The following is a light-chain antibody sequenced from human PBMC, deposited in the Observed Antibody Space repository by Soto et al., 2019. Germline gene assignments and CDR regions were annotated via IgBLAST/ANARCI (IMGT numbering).Light chain of an antibody. CDR3: HQRSNCPTVT. CDR1: LSVSSS. CDR2: DSY. V-gene: IGKV3-11*01. Sequence: EIVLTQSPATLSLSPGERATLSCRASLSVSSSLAWYQQKPGQAPRLLIYDSYNSANGIPARFSCSGSGTDCTLTISSRDPEDFAFYSSHQRSNCPTVTFGGGTKVEIK. J-gene: IGKJ4*01.